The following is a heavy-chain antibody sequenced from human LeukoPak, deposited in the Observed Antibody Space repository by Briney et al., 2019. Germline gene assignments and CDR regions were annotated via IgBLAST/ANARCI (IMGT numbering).Heavy chain of an antibody. CDR2: IRYDGNNK. J-gene: IGHJ4*02. D-gene: IGHD3-22*01. Sequence: GGSLRLSCVASGFTFSSYGMHWVRQAPGKGLEWVTFIRYDGNNKYYTDSVKGRFTISRDNSKNTLYLQMNSLRAEDTAVYYCAGRYYYDSSGLHWGQGTLVTVSS. V-gene: IGHV3-30*02. CDR3: AGRYYYDSSGLH. CDR1: GFTFSSYG.